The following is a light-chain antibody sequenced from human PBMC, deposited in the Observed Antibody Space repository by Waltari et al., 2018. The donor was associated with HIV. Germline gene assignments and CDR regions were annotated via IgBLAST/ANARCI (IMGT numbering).Light chain of an antibody. CDR3: QQYNNWPRT. CDR1: LSVKTK. V-gene: IGKV3-15*01. Sequence: EIVMTQSPGTLSVSPGARATLYCRASLSVKTKLAWYQQKPGQAPRARIYGASTRATGIPGRFSGSGSGTEFTLTINSLQSEDFAVYYCQQYNNWPRTFGQGTKVEIE. J-gene: IGKJ1*01. CDR2: GAS.